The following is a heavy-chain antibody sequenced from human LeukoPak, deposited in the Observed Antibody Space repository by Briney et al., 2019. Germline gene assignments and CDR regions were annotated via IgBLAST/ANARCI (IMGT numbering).Heavy chain of an antibody. D-gene: IGHD2/OR15-2a*01. CDR2: INSGGRTI. CDR3: ARAIQYRFDP. J-gene: IGHJ5*02. CDR1: GFTFSSYE. V-gene: IGHV3-48*03. Sequence: PWGSLRLSCAASGFTFSSYEMNWVRQAPGKGLEWVSYINSGGRTIYYADSVKGRFTISRDNAKNSLYVQMNSLRAEDTAVYYCARAIQYRFDPWGQGTLVTVSS.